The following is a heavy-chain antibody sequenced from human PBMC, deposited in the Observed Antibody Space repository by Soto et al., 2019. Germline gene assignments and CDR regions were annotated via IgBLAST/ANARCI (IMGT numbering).Heavy chain of an antibody. CDR3: AMLTLHYYGSSGYYQAPAPFDY. CDR2: ISSSGSTI. V-gene: IGHV3-48*03. J-gene: IGHJ4*02. Sequence: GSLRLGCAACGFPVRSSEMNWVRQAPGKGPEWGLYISSSGSTISYADPLQGRFPISRDNAKNSLYLQMNSRRAEDTAVYYCAMLTLHYYGSSGYYQAPAPFDYWGQRTLVTVSS. D-gene: IGHD3-22*01. CDR1: GFPVRSSE.